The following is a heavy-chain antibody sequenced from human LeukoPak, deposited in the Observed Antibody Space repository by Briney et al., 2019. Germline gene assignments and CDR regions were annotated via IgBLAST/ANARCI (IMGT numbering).Heavy chain of an antibody. CDR3: ASLVGTQVNWNYG. CDR1: GYTFTSYA. J-gene: IGHJ4*02. CDR2: INAGNGNT. V-gene: IGHV1-3*01. D-gene: IGHD1-7*01. Sequence: GAPVKVSCKASGYTFTSYAMHWVRQAPGQRLEWMGWINAGNGNTKYSQKFQGRVTITRDTSTSTAYMELSSLRSEDTAVYYCASLVGTQVNWNYGWGQGTLVTVSS.